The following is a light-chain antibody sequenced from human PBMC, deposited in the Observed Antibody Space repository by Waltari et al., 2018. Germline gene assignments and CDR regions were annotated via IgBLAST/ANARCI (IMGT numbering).Light chain of an antibody. Sequence: TQAPSASGAPGREVTVPCSGRIANIGVNSVNWYHQLPGTAPKLPIYSNTQRPSGVPGRFSGSKSGSSASLAISGLQSEDEGDYYCSTWDDSLNGPVFGGGTKLTVL. J-gene: IGLJ3*02. CDR2: SNT. CDR3: STWDDSLNGPV. CDR1: IANIGVNS. V-gene: IGLV1-44*01.